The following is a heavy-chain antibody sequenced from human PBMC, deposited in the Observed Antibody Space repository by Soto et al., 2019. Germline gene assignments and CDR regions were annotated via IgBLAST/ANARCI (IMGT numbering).Heavy chain of an antibody. CDR1: GGSISSSNW. Sequence: QVQLQESGPGLVKPSGTLSLTCAVSGGSISSSNWWSWVRQPPGKGLEWIGEIYLSGSTNYNPSLKSRVTISVDKAKNQFSLRLSSVAAADTAVYYCRRVVVAAMQYYLDYWGQGTLVTVSS. J-gene: IGHJ4*02. CDR2: IYLSGST. CDR3: RRVVVAAMQYYLDY. V-gene: IGHV4-4*02. D-gene: IGHD2-15*01.